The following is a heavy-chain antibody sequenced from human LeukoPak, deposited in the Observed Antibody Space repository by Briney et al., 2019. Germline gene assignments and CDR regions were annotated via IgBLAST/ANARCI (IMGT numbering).Heavy chain of an antibody. Sequence: SETLSLTCTVSGGSISSYYWGWIRQPPGKGLEWIGYTYYSGSTNYNPSLKSRVTISVDTSKNQFSLKLSSETAADTAVYYCARHGEYSGYDFLGYYYYYYGMDVWGQGTTVTVSS. CDR2: TYYSGST. CDR3: ARHGEYSGYDFLGYYYYYYGMDV. CDR1: GGSISSYY. J-gene: IGHJ6*02. V-gene: IGHV4-59*08. D-gene: IGHD5-12*01.